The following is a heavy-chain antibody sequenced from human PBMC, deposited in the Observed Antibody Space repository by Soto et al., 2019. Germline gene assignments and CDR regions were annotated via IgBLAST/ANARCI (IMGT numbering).Heavy chain of an antibody. CDR2: IYYRGST. J-gene: IGHJ6*02. V-gene: IGHV4-59*01. CDR3: ARVLQGGLDTDYAYYGMDV. D-gene: IGHD5-18*01. Sequence: PSETLSLTCTVSGGSISSYYWSWIRQPPGKGLEWIGYIYYRGSTNYNPSLKSRVTISVDTSKNQFSLKLSSVTAADTAVYYCARVLQGGLDTDYAYYGMDVWGQGTTVTVSS. CDR1: GGSISSYY.